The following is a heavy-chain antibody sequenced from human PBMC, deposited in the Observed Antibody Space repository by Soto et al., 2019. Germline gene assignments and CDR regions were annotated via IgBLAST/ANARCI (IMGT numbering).Heavy chain of an antibody. CDR2: IYYSGST. V-gene: IGHV4-39*01. CDR3: ARLPDYGDYDAGPYNWFDP. CDR1: GGSISSSSYY. D-gene: IGHD4-17*01. Sequence: SSETLSLTCTVSGGSISSSSYYWGWIRQPPGKGLEWIGSIYYSGSTYYNPSLKSRVTISVDTSKNQFSLKPSSVTAADTAVYYCARLPDYGDYDAGPYNWFDPWGQGTLVTVSS. J-gene: IGHJ5*02.